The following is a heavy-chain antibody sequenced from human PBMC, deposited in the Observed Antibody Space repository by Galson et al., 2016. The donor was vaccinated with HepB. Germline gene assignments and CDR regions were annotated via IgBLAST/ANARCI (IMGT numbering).Heavy chain of an antibody. J-gene: IGHJ4*02. CDR3: ARADSVFDY. CDR1: GFTFRSYA. V-gene: IGHV3-21*01. CDR2: ISSSSTYI. D-gene: IGHD2-15*01. Sequence: SLRLSCAASGFTFRSYAMNSVRQAPGKGLEWVSSISSSSTYIYYADSVKGRFTISSDNAKHSLYLQMNSLRAEDTAVYYCARADSVFDYWGQGTLVTVSS.